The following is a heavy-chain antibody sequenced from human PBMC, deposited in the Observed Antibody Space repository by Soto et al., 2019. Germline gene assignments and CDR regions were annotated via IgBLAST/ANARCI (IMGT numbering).Heavy chain of an antibody. V-gene: IGHV4-34*01. D-gene: IGHD6-19*01. Sequence: SETLSLTCAVYGGSFSGYYWSWIRQPPGKGLEWIGEINHSGSTNYNPSLKSRVTISVDTSKNQFSLKLSSVTAADTAVYYCARGPTIMRGIAVAGTGDYWGQGTLVTVSS. CDR3: ARGPTIMRGIAVAGTGDY. CDR1: GGSFSGYY. J-gene: IGHJ4*02. CDR2: INHSGST.